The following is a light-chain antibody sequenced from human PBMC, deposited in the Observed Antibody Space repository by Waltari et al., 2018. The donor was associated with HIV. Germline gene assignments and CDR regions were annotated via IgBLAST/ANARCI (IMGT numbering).Light chain of an antibody. CDR2: DAS. V-gene: IGKV3-11*01. CDR1: KSVSSS. Sequence: EIVLTQSPATLSLSPGERATLSCRARKSVSSSLAWYQQKPGQAPRLLIYDASNRATGIPARFSGSGSGTDFTLTISSLEPEDFAVYYCQQRSNWPELTFGGGTKVEIK. CDR3: QQRSNWPELT. J-gene: IGKJ4*01.